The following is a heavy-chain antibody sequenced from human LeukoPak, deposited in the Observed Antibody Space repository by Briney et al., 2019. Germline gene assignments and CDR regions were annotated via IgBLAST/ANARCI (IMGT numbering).Heavy chain of an antibody. J-gene: IGHJ6*03. D-gene: IGHD6-19*01. V-gene: IGHV4-59*01. Sequence: SETLSLTCSVSGGSISSYYWSWIRQPPGRGLEWIGYIYYSGRTSYNPSLKSRVTISVDTSKNQFSLRLSSVTAADTAVYYCARDVAVPYYYYMDVWGKGTTVTVSS. CDR2: IYYSGRT. CDR1: GGSISSYY. CDR3: ARDVAVPYYYYMDV.